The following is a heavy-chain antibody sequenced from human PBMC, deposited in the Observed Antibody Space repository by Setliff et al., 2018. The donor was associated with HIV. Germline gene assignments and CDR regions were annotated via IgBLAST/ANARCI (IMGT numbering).Heavy chain of an antibody. J-gene: IGHJ4*02. CDR3: AKDLSSGWYPYFDY. CDR2: ISGNGGKT. CDR1: GFTFSNYA. D-gene: IGHD6-19*01. Sequence: PGGSLRLSCAASGFTFSNYAMAWVRQDPGKGLEWVSVISGNGGKTYFADSVKGRFTISRDNSKNTLYLQMNGLRAEDTAVYYCAKDLSSGWYPYFDYWGQGTLVTVSP. V-gene: IGHV3-23*01.